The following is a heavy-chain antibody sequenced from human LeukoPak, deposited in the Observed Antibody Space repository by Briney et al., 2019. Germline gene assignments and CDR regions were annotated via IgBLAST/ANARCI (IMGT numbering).Heavy chain of an antibody. V-gene: IGHV1-2*06. CDR2: INPSSGDT. D-gene: IGHD2-21*01. CDR1: GYTITAHY. J-gene: IGHJ3*02. CDR3: ASDPGYSYAFDI. Sequence: ASVKVSCKASGYTITAHYMHWVRQAPGQGLEWMGRINPSSGDTEYGQRFQGRVTLTRDTSSSTANMKLRRLRSDDTAVYYCASDPGYSYAFDIWGQGTVVIVSS.